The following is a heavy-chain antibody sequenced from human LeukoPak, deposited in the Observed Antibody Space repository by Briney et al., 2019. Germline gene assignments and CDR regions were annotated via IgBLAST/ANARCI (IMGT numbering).Heavy chain of an antibody. J-gene: IGHJ4*02. D-gene: IGHD4-17*01. CDR3: AKDSDGDYFDY. V-gene: IGHV3-30*18. Sequence: GGSLRLSCAASGFTFSSYGMHWVRQAPGKGLEWVAVISYDGSNKYYADSVKGRFTISRDNSKNTLYLQMNSLGAEDTAVYYCAKDSDGDYFDYWGQGTLVTVSS. CDR2: ISYDGSNK. CDR1: GFTFSSYG.